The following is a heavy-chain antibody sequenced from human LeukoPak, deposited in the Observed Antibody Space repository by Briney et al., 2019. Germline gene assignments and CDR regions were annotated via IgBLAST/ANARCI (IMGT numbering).Heavy chain of an antibody. D-gene: IGHD3-22*01. J-gene: IGHJ4*02. CDR3: ARVDSSGYYEPYYFDY. V-gene: IGHV3-7*01. CDR2: IKQDGSEK. Sequence: PGGSLRLSCAASGFTFSSYWMSWVRQAPGKGLEWVANIKQDGSEKYYVDSVKGRFTISRDNAKNSLYLQMNSLRAEDTAVYYCARVDSSGYYEPYYFDYWGQGTLVTVSS. CDR1: GFTFSSYW.